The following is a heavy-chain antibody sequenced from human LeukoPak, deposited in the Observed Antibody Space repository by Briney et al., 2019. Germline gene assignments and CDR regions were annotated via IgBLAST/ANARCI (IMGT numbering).Heavy chain of an antibody. CDR3: ATRPVGVGADIDY. J-gene: IGHJ4*02. CDR2: IIPIFGTA. D-gene: IGHD1-26*01. V-gene: IGHV1-69*05. Sequence: SVTVSCKASGGTFSSYAISWVRQAPGQGLEWMGRIIPIFGTANYAQKFQGRVTITTDESTSTAYMELSSLRSEDTAVYYCATRPVGVGADIDYWGQGTLVTVSS. CDR1: GGTFSSYA.